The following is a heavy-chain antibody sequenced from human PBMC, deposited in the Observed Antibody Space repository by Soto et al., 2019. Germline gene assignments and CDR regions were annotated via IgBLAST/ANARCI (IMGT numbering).Heavy chain of an antibody. CDR2: IIPIFGTA. V-gene: IGHV1-69*13. Sequence: SVKVSCKASGGTFSSYAISWVRQAPGQGLEWMGGIIPIFGTANYAQKFQGRVTITADESTSTAYMELSSLRSEDTAVYYCARGGGLLRGGVWYFDLWGRGTLVTVS. CDR3: ARGGGLLRGGVWYFDL. D-gene: IGHD2-15*01. J-gene: IGHJ2*01. CDR1: GGTFSSYA.